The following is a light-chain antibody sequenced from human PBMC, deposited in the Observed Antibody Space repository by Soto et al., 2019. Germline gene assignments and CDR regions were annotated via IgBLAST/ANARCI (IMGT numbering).Light chain of an antibody. Sequence: IQMPQSPSPLSASVGDRVTIPSRAIQSIGTWLAWYQQKPGKAPKLRIHKESSVESGVPSRFSGSGSGTEFTLPISSLQPDHFEAYFCQQYNSYWTFGQGNKVDIK. V-gene: IGKV1-5*03. CDR2: KES. CDR1: QSIGTW. J-gene: IGKJ1*01. CDR3: QQYNSYWT.